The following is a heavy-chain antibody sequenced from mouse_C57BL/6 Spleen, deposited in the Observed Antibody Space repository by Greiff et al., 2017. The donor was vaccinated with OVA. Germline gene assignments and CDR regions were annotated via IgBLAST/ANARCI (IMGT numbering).Heavy chain of an antibody. Sequence: EVMLVESGGGLVKPGGSLKLSCAASGFTFSSYAMSWVRQTPEKRLEWVATISDGGSYTYYPDNVKGRFTISRDNAKNNLYLQMSHLKSEDTAMYYCARASYTFMDYWGQGTSVTVSS. J-gene: IGHJ4*01. D-gene: IGHD2-10*01. CDR1: GFTFSSYA. CDR3: ARASYTFMDY. V-gene: IGHV5-4*03. CDR2: ISDGGSYT.